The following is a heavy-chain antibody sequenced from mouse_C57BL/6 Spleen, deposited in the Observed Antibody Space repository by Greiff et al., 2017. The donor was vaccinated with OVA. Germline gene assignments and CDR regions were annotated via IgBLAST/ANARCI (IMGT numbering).Heavy chain of an antibody. J-gene: IGHJ2*01. D-gene: IGHD1-3*01. Sequence: VQLKQSGGGLVKPGGSLKLSCAASGFTFSDYGMHWVRQAPEKGLEWVAYISSGSSTIYYADTVKGRFTISRDNAKNTLFLQMTSLRSEDTAMYYCARHLYKGIYFDYWGQGTTLTVSS. CDR2: ISSGSSTI. V-gene: IGHV5-17*01. CDR3: ARHLYKGIYFDY. CDR1: GFTFSDYG.